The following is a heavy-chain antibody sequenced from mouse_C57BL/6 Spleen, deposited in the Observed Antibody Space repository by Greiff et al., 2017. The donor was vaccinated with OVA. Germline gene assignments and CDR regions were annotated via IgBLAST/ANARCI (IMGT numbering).Heavy chain of an antibody. Sequence: EVQLVESGPELVKPGASVKIPCKASGYTFTDYNMDWVKQSHGKSLEWIGYINPNNGGTNYTQTFKGKATLTVDTSSSTAYMELRSLTSEETAVYYCANLYDGYYLFAYWGQGTLVTVSA. J-gene: IGHJ3*01. CDR2: INPNNGGT. CDR1: GYTFTDYN. CDR3: ANLYDGYYLFAY. V-gene: IGHV1-18*01. D-gene: IGHD2-3*01.